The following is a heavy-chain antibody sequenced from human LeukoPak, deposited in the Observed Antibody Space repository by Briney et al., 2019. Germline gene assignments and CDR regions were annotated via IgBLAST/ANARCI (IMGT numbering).Heavy chain of an antibody. CDR2: ISDDGRRK. Sequence: GGSLRLSCAASGFSFISYGMHWVRQAPGKGLEWVGVISDDGRRKDYADSVKGRFTIYRDNSKDTLYLQMNSLRDEDTAVYYCAKRPSDYGDYVSYFDYWGQGTLVTVSS. CDR3: AKRPSDYGDYVSYFDY. V-gene: IGHV3-30*18. D-gene: IGHD4-17*01. CDR1: GFSFISYG. J-gene: IGHJ4*02.